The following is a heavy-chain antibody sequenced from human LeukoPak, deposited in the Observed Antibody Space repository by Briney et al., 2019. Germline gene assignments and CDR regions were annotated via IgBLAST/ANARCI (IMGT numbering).Heavy chain of an antibody. Sequence: GASVKVSCKASGYTFTGYYMHWVRQAPGQGLEWMGWINPNSGGTNYAQKFQGWVTMTRDTSISTAYMELSRLRSDDTAVYYCARGCSSTSCYTNWFDPWGQGTLVTVSS. D-gene: IGHD2-2*01. V-gene: IGHV1-2*04. CDR1: GYTFTGYY. CDR2: INPNSGGT. J-gene: IGHJ5*02. CDR3: ARGCSSTSCYTNWFDP.